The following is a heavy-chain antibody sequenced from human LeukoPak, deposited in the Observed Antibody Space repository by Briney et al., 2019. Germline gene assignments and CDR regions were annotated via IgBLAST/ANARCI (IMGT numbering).Heavy chain of an antibody. CDR3: ARESSYYDILTGYESSDPNFDY. V-gene: IGHV1-69*04. CDR2: IIPILGIA. Sequence: SVKVSCEASGGTFSSYAISWVRQAPGQGLEWMGRIIPILGIANYAQKFQGRVTITADKSTSTAYMELSSLRSEDTAVYYCARESSYYDILTGYESSDPNFDYWGQGTLVTVSS. J-gene: IGHJ4*02. CDR1: GGTFSSYA. D-gene: IGHD3-9*01.